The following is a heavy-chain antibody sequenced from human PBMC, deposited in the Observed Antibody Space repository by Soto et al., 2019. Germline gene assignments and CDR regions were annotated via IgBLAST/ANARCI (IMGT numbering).Heavy chain of an antibody. CDR2: IYYSGST. CDR1: GGSISSYY. D-gene: IGHD3-10*01. CDR3: ARMNYGSGSNWFDP. Sequence: SETLSLTCTVSGGSISSYYWSWIRQPPGKGLEWIGYIYYSGSTNYNPSLKSRVTISVDTSKNQFSLKLSSVTAADTAVYYCARMNYGSGSNWFDPWGQGTLVTVSS. J-gene: IGHJ5*02. V-gene: IGHV4-59*01.